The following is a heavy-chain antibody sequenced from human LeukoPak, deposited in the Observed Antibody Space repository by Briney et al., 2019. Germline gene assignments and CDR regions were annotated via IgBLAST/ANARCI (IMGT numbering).Heavy chain of an antibody. D-gene: IGHD2-2*02. CDR1: GFTFSTHT. J-gene: IGHJ5*02. Sequence: AGGSLRLSCAASGFTFSTHTMNWVRQAPGKGLEWVSSIDSSSSSIYYADSVKGRFTVSRDNARNSLYLQINSLRAEDTAVYYCVRIPNTAGLPNWLDPWGRGTLVTVSS. V-gene: IGHV3-21*01. CDR2: IDSSSSSI. CDR3: VRIPNTAGLPNWLDP.